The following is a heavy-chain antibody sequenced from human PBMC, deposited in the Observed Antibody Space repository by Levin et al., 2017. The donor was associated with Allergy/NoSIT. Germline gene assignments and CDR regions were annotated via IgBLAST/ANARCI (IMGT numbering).Heavy chain of an antibody. Sequence: GGSLRLSCAGSGFTFSNYAMSWVRQAPGKGLEWVSSISGSGGITNYADSVKGRFTISRDNSKNTLYLQMNSLRAEDTAVYYCAKVQYSWMFGGQGTLVTVSS. CDR2: ISGSGGIT. V-gene: IGHV3-23*01. CDR1: GFTFSNYA. D-gene: IGHD3-3*01. CDR3: AKVQYSWMF. J-gene: IGHJ4*02.